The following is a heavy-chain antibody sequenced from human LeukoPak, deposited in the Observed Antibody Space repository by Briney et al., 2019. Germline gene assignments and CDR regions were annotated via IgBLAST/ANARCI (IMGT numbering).Heavy chain of an antibody. CDR3: ARDRQDSSTQPNYYYYYMDV. CDR1: GGSISSGSYY. J-gene: IGHJ6*03. Sequence: PSQTLSLTCTVSGGSISSGSYYWSWIRQPAGKGLEWIGRIYTSGSTNYNPSLKSRVTISVGTSKNQFSLKLSSVTAADTAVYYCARDRQDSSTQPNYYYYYMDVWGKGTTVTISS. D-gene: IGHD6-13*01. V-gene: IGHV4-61*02. CDR2: IYTSGST.